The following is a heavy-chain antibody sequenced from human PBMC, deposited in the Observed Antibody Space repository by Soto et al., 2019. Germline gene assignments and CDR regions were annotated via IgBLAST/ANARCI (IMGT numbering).Heavy chain of an antibody. Sequence: GGSLRLSCAASGFSFNRHWMSWVRQAPGKGLQWVASIKRDGSEKYYVDSVKGRFTISRDNVKNSLSLQMNSLRAEDTAVYYCARDPYYYDSLYYYGMDVWGQGTTVTVSS. CDR2: IKRDGSEK. J-gene: IGHJ6*02. CDR3: ARDPYYYDSLYYYGMDV. CDR1: GFSFNRHW. V-gene: IGHV3-7*01. D-gene: IGHD3-22*01.